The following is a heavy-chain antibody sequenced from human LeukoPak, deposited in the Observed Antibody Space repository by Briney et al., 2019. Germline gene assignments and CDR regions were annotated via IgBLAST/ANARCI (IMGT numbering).Heavy chain of an antibody. V-gene: IGHV4-59*01. Sequence: PSETLSLTCTVSGGSISSYYWSWIRQPPGKGLEWIGYIYYSGSTNYNPSLKSRVTISVDTSKNQFSLKLSSVTAADTAVYYCARDSPYYYGSGSATYYMDVWGKGTTVTISS. CDR1: GGSISSYY. CDR2: IYYSGST. J-gene: IGHJ6*03. D-gene: IGHD3-10*01. CDR3: ARDSPYYYGSGSATYYMDV.